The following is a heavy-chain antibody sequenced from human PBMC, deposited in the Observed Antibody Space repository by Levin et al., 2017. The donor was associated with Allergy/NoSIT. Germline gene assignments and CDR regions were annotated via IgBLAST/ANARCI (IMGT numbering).Heavy chain of an antibody. CDR2: IYYSGST. Sequence: SETLSLTCTVSGGSISSSSYYWGWIRQPPGKGLEWIGSIYYSGSTYYNPSLKSRVTISVDTSKNQFSLKLSSVTAADTAVYYCARLIPGIAARPGDGDWFDPWGQGTLVTVSS. CDR3: ARLIPGIAARPGDGDWFDP. V-gene: IGHV4-39*01. CDR1: GGSISSSSYY. J-gene: IGHJ5*02. D-gene: IGHD6-6*01.